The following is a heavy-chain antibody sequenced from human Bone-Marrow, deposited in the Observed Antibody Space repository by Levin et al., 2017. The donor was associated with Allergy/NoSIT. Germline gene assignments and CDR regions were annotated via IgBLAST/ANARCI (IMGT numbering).Heavy chain of an antibody. Sequence: SETLSLTCTVSGDSVSSSNYHWGWIRQPPGKGLEWIGSIHHSGSTYYNPSLKSRVTISVDTSRNQFSLSLSSATAADTAVYYCARDFIGVPGNFDYWGQGTLVTVSS. D-gene: IGHD6-19*01. CDR3: ARDFIGVPGNFDY. CDR1: GDSVSSSNYH. CDR2: IHHSGST. J-gene: IGHJ4*02. V-gene: IGHV4-39*02.